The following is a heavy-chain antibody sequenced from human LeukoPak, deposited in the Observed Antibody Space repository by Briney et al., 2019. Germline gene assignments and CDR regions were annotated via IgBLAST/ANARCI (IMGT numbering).Heavy chain of an antibody. D-gene: IGHD2-15*01. CDR2: INPNSGGT. Sequence: ASVKVSCKASGYTFTGYYMHWVRQAPGQGLEWMGWINPNSGGTNYAQKFQGRVTMTRDTSISTAYMELSRLRSDDTAVYYCARASFPRYCSGGSCYSDLAFDIWGQGTMVTVSS. CDR3: ARASFPRYCSGGSCYSDLAFDI. J-gene: IGHJ3*02. CDR1: GYTFTGYY. V-gene: IGHV1-2*02.